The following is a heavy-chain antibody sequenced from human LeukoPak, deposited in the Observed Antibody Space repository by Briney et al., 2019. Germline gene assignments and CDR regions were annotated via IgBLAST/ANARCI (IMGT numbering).Heavy chain of an antibody. V-gene: IGHV3-13*01. Sequence: GGSLRLSCAASGFTFSSYDMHWVRQATGKGLEWVSAIGTAGDTYYPGSVKGRFTISRENAKNTLYLQMNSLRAEDTAVYYCARASQDRFGYYYYGMDVWGQGTTVTVSS. J-gene: IGHJ6*02. CDR1: GFTFSSYD. CDR3: ARASQDRFGYYYYGMDV. CDR2: IGTAGDT. D-gene: IGHD3-10*01.